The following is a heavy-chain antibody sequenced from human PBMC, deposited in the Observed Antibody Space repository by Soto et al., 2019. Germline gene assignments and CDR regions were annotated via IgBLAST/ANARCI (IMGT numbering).Heavy chain of an antibody. CDR2: IYYSGST. D-gene: IGHD2-2*01. J-gene: IGHJ4*02. CDR3: ARDIVVVPAAILYFDY. V-gene: IGHV4-59*12. Sequence: SETLSLTCTVSGASISSYYWSWIRQPPGKGLEWIGYIYYSGSTNYNPSLKSRVTISVDTSKNQFSLKLSSVTAADTAVYYCARDIVVVPAAILYFDYWGQGTLVTVSS. CDR1: GASISSYY.